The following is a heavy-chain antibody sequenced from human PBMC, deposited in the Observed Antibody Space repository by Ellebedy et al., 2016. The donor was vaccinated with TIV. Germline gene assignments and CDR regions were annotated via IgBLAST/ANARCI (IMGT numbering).Heavy chain of an antibody. CDR3: ARDVVGQWLVLGYGMDV. D-gene: IGHD6-19*01. V-gene: IGHV4-4*07. Sequence: MPSETLSLTCTVPGGSISSYYWSWIRQPAGKGLEWIGRIYTSGSTNYNPSLKSRVTMSVDTSKNQFSLKLSSVTAADTDVYYCARDVVGQWLVLGYGMDVWGQGTTVTVSS. J-gene: IGHJ6*02. CDR2: IYTSGST. CDR1: GGSISSYY.